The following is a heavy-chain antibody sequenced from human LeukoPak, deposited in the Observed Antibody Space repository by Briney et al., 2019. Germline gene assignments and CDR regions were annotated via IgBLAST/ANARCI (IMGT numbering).Heavy chain of an antibody. J-gene: IGHJ4*02. D-gene: IGHD3-10*01. CDR1: GGSISSGSYH. CDR2: IYYSGST. CDR3: ARRDYYGSGSSYPFDY. Sequence: SETLSLTCTVSGGSISSGSYHWSWLRQPPGKGLEWIGSIYYSGSTYYNPSLKSRVTISVDTSKNQFSLKLSSVTAADTAVYYCARRDYYGSGSSYPFDYWSQGTLVTVSS. V-gene: IGHV4-39*01.